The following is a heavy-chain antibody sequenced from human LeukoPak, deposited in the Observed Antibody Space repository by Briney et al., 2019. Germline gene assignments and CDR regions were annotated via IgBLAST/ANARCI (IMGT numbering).Heavy chain of an antibody. CDR3: ARDYYDSSGYYYAHDY. Sequence: SVKVSCKASGGTFSSYAISWVRQAPGQGLEWMGRIIPIFGTANYAQKFQGRVTITTDESTSTAYTELSGLRSEDTAVYYCARDYYDSSGYYYAHDYWGQGTLVTVSS. V-gene: IGHV1-69*05. D-gene: IGHD3-22*01. CDR2: IIPIFGTA. J-gene: IGHJ4*02. CDR1: GGTFSSYA.